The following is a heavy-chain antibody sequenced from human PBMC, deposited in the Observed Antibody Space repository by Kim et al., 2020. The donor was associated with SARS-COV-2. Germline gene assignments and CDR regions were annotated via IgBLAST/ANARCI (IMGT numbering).Heavy chain of an antibody. Sequence: GGSLRLSCAASGFTFSNFPMTWVRQAPGKGLEWVSAINAGHTYYADSVKGRFSISRDNSKNTLYLQMNSLRAEDTAVYYCAREAPISAPTNFDSWGQGALVTVSS. CDR2: INAGHT. D-gene: IGHD1-1*01. CDR1: GFTFSNFP. J-gene: IGHJ4*02. V-gene: IGHV3-23*01. CDR3: AREAPISAPTNFDS.